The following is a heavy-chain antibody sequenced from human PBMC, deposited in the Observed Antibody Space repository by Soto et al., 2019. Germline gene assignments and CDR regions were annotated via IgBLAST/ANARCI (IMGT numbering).Heavy chain of an antibody. J-gene: IGHJ4*02. Sequence: GGSLRLSCAASGFSLSDYYMSWIRQAPGKGLEWVSYISSSSSYTNYADSVKGRFTISRDNAKNSLYLQMNSLRAEDTAVYYCARGIHNLSGSKPYYFDYWGQGTLVTVSS. CDR3: ARGIHNLSGSKPYYFDY. CDR1: GFSLSDYY. CDR2: ISSSSSYT. D-gene: IGHD1-26*01. V-gene: IGHV3-11*06.